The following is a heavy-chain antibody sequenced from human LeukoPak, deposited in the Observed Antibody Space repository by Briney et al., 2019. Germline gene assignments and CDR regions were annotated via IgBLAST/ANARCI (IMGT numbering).Heavy chain of an antibody. V-gene: IGHV1-2*02. Sequence: ASVKVSCKASGYTFTGYYMHWVRQAPGQGLEWMGWINPNSGGTNYAQKFQGRVTMTRDTSISTAYMELSRLRSDDTAVYYCARVTVGHDAFDIWGQGTMVTVSS. CDR3: ARVTVGHDAFDI. J-gene: IGHJ3*02. D-gene: IGHD1-26*01. CDR2: INPNSGGT. CDR1: GYTFTGYY.